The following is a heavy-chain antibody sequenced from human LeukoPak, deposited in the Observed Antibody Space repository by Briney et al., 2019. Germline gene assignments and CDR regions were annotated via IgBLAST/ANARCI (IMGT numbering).Heavy chain of an antibody. CDR1: GFTFSSYA. J-gene: IGHJ3*02. D-gene: IGHD2-2*01. V-gene: IGHV3-23*01. CDR3: AIDQRTSSIKGALDI. Sequence: PGGSLRLSCAASGFTFSSYAMTWVRQAPGKGLEWVSGISASGGSTYYAASVKGRFTVSRDKSRNTLSLQMDSLGAEDTAVYYCAIDQRTSSIKGALDIWGQGTMVTVSS. CDR2: ISASGGST.